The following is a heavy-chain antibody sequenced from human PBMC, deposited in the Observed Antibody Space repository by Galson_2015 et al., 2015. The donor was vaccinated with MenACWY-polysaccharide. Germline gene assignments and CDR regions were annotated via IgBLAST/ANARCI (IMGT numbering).Heavy chain of an antibody. CDR2: IKSKTDGGTT. J-gene: IGHJ4*02. Sequence: SLRLSCAASGFTFSNAWMSWVRQAPGKGLEWVGRIKSKTDGGTTDYAAPVKGRFTISRDDSKNTLYLQMNSLKTEDTAVYYCTTKGHDYSKTWSFDYWGQGTLVTVSS. CDR1: GFTFSNAW. D-gene: IGHD4-11*01. V-gene: IGHV3-15*01. CDR3: TTKGHDYSKTWSFDY.